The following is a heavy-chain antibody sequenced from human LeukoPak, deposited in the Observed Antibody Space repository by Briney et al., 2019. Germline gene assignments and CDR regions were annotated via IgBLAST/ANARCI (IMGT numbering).Heavy chain of an antibody. V-gene: IGHV3-53*01. Sequence: GGSLRLSCAASGFTFSAYAMSWVRQAPGKGLEWVSVIYSGGSTYYADSVKGRFTISRDNSKNTLHLQMNSLRAEDTAVYYCARARVGCTNYAFDIWGQGTMVTVSS. CDR3: ARARVGCTNYAFDI. D-gene: IGHD2-8*01. J-gene: IGHJ3*02. CDR1: GFTFSAYA. CDR2: IYSGGST.